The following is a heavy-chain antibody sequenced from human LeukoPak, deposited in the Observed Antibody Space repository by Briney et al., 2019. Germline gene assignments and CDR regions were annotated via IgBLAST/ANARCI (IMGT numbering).Heavy chain of an antibody. J-gene: IGHJ4*02. CDR3: ASYDWGSYFGPKRFDY. CDR1: GGSISSSSYY. Sequence: SETLSLTCTVSGGSISSSSYYWGWIRQPPGKGLEWIGSIYYSGSTYYNPSLKSRVTISVDTSKNQFSLKLSSVTAADTAVYYCASYDWGSYFGPKRFDYWGQGTLVTVSS. V-gene: IGHV4-39*01. CDR2: IYYSGST. D-gene: IGHD3-16*01.